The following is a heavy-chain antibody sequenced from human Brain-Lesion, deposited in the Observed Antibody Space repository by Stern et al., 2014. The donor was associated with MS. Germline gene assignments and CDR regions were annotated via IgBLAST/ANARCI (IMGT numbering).Heavy chain of an antibody. CDR2: IRAYTGNT. CDR3: ARRVYGDYAAYQDL. CDR1: GYTFTTYG. D-gene: IGHD4-17*01. Sequence: QVQLMQSGGEVKKPGASVKVSCKASGYTFTTYGISWVRQAPGQGLEWMGGIRAYTGNTNYAQNFQGRVTMSTDTATNTAYMDLRSLRPDDTAIYYCARRVYGDYAAYQDLWGQGTPVTVSS. J-gene: IGHJ5*02. V-gene: IGHV1-18*04.